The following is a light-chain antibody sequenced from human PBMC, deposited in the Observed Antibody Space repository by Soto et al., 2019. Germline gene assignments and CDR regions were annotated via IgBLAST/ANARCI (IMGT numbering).Light chain of an antibody. J-gene: IGKJ2*01. CDR1: QSVSSN. V-gene: IGKV3-15*01. CDR2: GAS. CDR3: QQYDDWPPYT. Sequence: VLTQSPATLSVSPGERATLSCRASQSVSSNLAWYQQRPGQAPKLLIYGASTRATGIPARFSASGSSTEFTLTINNLQSEDFALYYCQQYDDWPPYTFGQGTKLEIK.